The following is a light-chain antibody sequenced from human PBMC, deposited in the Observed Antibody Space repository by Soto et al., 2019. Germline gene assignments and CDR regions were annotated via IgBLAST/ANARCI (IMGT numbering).Light chain of an antibody. V-gene: IGKV1-5*03. CDR3: QQYNNWPIT. CDR2: KAS. Sequence: DIQMTQSPSTLSASEGDRVTITCRASQSVSSWLAWYQQKPGKAPKLLIYKASSLESGVPSRFSGSGSGTEFTLTISSLQTEDFAVYYCQQYNNWPITFGPGTRLEIK. J-gene: IGKJ5*01. CDR1: QSVSSW.